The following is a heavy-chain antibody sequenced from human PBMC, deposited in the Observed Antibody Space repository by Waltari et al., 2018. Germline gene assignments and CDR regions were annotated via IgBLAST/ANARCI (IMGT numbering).Heavy chain of an antibody. CDR1: GYSISSGYW. Sequence: QVGLQESGPGLVKPSETLSLTCTVSGYSISSGYWWGWIRQPPGKGLEWIASIHYRGSIQYTPSLRSRVTISADTSKNQFSLRLTSVTAADTAVYYCANNEWGLPVSWGQGALVTVSS. V-gene: IGHV4-38-2*02. J-gene: IGHJ5*02. D-gene: IGHD1-26*01. CDR3: ANNEWGLPVS. CDR2: IHYRGSI.